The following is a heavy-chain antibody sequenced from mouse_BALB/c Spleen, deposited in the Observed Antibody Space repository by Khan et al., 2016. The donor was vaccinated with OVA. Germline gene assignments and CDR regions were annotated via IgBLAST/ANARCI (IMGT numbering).Heavy chain of an antibody. CDR2: INTHSGVP. CDR1: GYTFTTAG. CDR3: ARGGAAFYRNDGGAMDS. J-gene: IGHJ4*01. Sequence: QIQLVQSGPELKKPGVTVRISCKASGYTFTTAGMQWVQKMPGKGLKWIGWINTHSGVPKYAEDFKGRFVFSLETSASTAYLQITNLKNEDTATYFCARGGAAFYRNDGGAMDSWGQGTSVTGSS. V-gene: IGHV9-4*02. D-gene: IGHD2-14*01.